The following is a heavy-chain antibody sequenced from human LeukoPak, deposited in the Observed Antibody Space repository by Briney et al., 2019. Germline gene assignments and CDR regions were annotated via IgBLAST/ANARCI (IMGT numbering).Heavy chain of an antibody. Sequence: SETLSLTCTVSGGSISSSSYYWGWIRQPPGKGLEWIGSIYYSGSTYYNPSLKSRVTISVDTSKNQFSLKLSSVTAADTAVYYCARGRGYSSSRQPYYFDYWGQGTLVTVSS. CDR1: GGSISSSSYY. V-gene: IGHV4-39*01. D-gene: IGHD6-13*01. J-gene: IGHJ4*02. CDR3: ARGRGYSSSRQPYYFDY. CDR2: IYYSGST.